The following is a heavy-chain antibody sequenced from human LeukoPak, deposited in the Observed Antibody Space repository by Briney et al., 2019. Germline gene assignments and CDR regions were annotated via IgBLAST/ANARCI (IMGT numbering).Heavy chain of an antibody. J-gene: IGHJ3*02. CDR3: AKGPPSTYCSSNSCRNYDAFDI. CDR1: GFTFSSYA. CDR2: ISGSGGST. Sequence: GGSLRLSCAASGFTFSSYAMRWVRQAPGQGLEWVSAISGSGGSTYYADSVKGRFTISRDNSKNTLYLQMNSLRAENTAVYYCAKGPPSTYCSSNSCRNYDAFDIWGQGTMVTVSS. D-gene: IGHD2-2*01. V-gene: IGHV3-23*01.